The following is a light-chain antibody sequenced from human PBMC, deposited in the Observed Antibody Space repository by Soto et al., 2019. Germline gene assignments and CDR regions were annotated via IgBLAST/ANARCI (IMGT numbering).Light chain of an antibody. CDR3: QQHGSSPIT. Sequence: TQSPATLSLSPGERAALSFMASQSVSTNLAWHQQKPGQTPRLLVYGASNRATGIPDRFSGSGSGTDFTLTISRLEPEDFAVYYCQQHGSSPITFGQGTRLEIK. V-gene: IGKV3-20*01. CDR1: QSVSTN. J-gene: IGKJ5*01. CDR2: GAS.